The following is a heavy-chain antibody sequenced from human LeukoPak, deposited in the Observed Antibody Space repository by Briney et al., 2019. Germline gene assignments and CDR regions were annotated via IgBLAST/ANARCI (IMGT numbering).Heavy chain of an antibody. CDR2: IRNDGSNT. Sequence: GGSLRLSCAASGFTFTSNGMHWVRQAPGKGLEWVAFIRNDGSNTYYADSVRGRFTISRDNSKNTLYLQVNSLRAEDTAVYYCAKDATPTLRIDYYYYMDVWGKGTTVTVSS. CDR1: GFTFTSNG. V-gene: IGHV3-30*02. CDR3: AKDATPTLRIDYYYYMDV. J-gene: IGHJ6*03.